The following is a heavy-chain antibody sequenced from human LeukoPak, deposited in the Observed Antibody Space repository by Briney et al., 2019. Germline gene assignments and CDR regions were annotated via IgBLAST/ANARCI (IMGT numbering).Heavy chain of an antibody. CDR2: MNPNSGGT. V-gene: IGHV1-2*02. Sequence: RASVNVSCKASGYTFTGYYIHWVRQAPGQGLEWMGWMNPNSGGTNYAQNFQGRVTMTRDTSISTAYMELTSLRSDGTAVYYCATARDRNSVYSSFDYWGQGTLVTVSS. D-gene: IGHD5/OR15-5a*01. J-gene: IGHJ4*02. CDR1: GYTFTGYY. CDR3: ATARDRNSVYSSFDY.